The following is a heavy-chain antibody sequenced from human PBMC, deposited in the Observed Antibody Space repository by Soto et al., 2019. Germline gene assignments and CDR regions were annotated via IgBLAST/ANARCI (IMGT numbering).Heavy chain of an antibody. CDR1: GFTFSSYW. J-gene: IGHJ4*01. CDR3: ASEGYSSSRTGFDY. V-gene: IGHV3-74*01. D-gene: IGHD6-13*01. CDR2: INSDGSST. Sequence: EVQLVESGGGVVQPGGSLRLSCAASGFTFSSYWMHWVRQAPGKGLVWVSRINSDGSSTSYADSVKGRCTISRYNAKNTLYLQMNSLRAEDTAVYYCASEGYSSSRTGFDYWGHGTLVTVSS.